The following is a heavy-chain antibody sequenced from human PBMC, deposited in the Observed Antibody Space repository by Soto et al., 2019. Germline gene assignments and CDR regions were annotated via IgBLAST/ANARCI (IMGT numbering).Heavy chain of an antibody. D-gene: IGHD6-6*01. CDR2: ISSSSSYI. Sequence: EVQLVESGGGLVKPGGSLRLSCAASGFTFSSYSMNWVRQAPGKGLEWVSSISSSSSYIYYADSVKGRFTISRDNAKNSPYLQMTSLRAEDTAVYYCARDVYSSSRYFDYWGQGTLVTVSS. V-gene: IGHV3-21*01. CDR1: GFTFSSYS. J-gene: IGHJ4*02. CDR3: ARDVYSSSRYFDY.